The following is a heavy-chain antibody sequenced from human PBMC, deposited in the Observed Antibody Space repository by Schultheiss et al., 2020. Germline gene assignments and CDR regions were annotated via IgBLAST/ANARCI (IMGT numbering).Heavy chain of an antibody. J-gene: IGHJ4*01. D-gene: IGHD2-15*01. CDR3: ARAVGYCSDGHCYTLFDF. V-gene: IGHV3-33*01. CDR2: IWYDGSNN. Sequence: GGSLRLSCAASGLTFSSYGMHWVRQAPGKGLEWVAVIWYDGSNNYYADSVKGRFTISRDNTKNSLYLRMNSLRAEDTAVYYCARAVGYCSDGHCYTLFDFWGQGTLVTVSS. CDR1: GLTFSSYG.